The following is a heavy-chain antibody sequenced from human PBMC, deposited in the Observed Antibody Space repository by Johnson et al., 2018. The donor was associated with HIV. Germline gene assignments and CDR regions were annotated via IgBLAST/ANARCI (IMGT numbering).Heavy chain of an antibody. J-gene: IGHJ3*02. CDR3: AKHNGLDSSWPFDAFDI. CDR2: CRYSDGST. Sequence: VQLVESGGGLAQPGGSVRLSCVASGFTFGSYVMSWVRQVPGKGLEWVSSCRYSDGSTYYADSVKGRFIISRDNSKNKLYLQMNSLRPEDTAVYYCAKHNGLDSSWPFDAFDIWGQGTRVTVSS. V-gene: IGHV3-23*04. CDR1: GFTFGSYV. D-gene: IGHD6-13*01.